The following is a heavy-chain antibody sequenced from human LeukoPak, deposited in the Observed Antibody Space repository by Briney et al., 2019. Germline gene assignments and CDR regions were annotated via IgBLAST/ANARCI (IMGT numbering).Heavy chain of an antibody. CDR3: ASPRRVRFLEWLLYHY. D-gene: IGHD3-3*01. Sequence: SVKVSCKASGGTFSSYAISWVRQAPGQGLEWMGGIIPIFGTANYAQKFQGRVTITADESTSTAYMELSSLRSEDTAVYYCASPRRVRFLEWLLYHYWGQGTLVTVSS. J-gene: IGHJ4*02. CDR1: GGTFSSYA. CDR2: IIPIFGTA. V-gene: IGHV1-69*13.